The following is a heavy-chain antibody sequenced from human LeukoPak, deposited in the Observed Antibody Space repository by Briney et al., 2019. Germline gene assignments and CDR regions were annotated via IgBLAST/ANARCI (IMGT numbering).Heavy chain of an antibody. CDR1: GDSIRNYY. J-gene: IGHJ4*02. V-gene: IGHV4-59*08. CDR2: IFYSGTT. CDR3: ARTYCSGGSCHFDY. Sequence: SETLSLTCTVSGDSIRNYYWSWIRQPPGKGLEWVGYIFYSGTTDSNPSLKSRVTISVDTSKNQFSLKLSSVTAADTAVYYCARTYCSGGSCHFDYWGQGTLVTVSS. D-gene: IGHD2-15*01.